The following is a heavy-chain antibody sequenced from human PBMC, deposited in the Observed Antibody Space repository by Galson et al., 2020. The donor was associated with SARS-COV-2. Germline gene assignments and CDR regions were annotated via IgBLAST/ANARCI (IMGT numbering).Heavy chain of an antibody. CDR2: INPNSGGT. CDR1: GYTFTGYY. V-gene: IGHV1-2*02. J-gene: IGHJ4*02. CDR3: ARDRSRTTGTAYDY. Sequence: ASVKVSCKASGYTFTGYYMHWVRQAPGQGLAWMGWINPNSGGTNYAQKFQGRVTMTRDTSISTAYMELSRLRSDDTAVYYCARDRSRTTGTAYDYWGQGTLVTVSS. D-gene: IGHD1-1*01.